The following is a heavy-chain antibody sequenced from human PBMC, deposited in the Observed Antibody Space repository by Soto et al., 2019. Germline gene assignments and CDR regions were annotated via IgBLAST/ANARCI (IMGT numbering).Heavy chain of an antibody. J-gene: IGHJ6*02. Sequence: QVQLVESGGGVVQPGRSLTLSCAASGFTFSNYGMHWVRQAPGKGLEWVAVILNDGSNRYHADSVKDRFTISRDNSKNTLDLQMNSLIAEDTAVYYCARDDEYSGNGMDVWGQGTTVTVS. V-gene: IGHV3-33*01. CDR3: ARDDEYSGNGMDV. D-gene: IGHD3-10*01. CDR2: ILNDGSNR. CDR1: GFTFSNYG.